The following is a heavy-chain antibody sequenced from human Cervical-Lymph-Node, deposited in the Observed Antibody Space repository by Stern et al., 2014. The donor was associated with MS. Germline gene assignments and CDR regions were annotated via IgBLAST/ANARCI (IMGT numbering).Heavy chain of an antibody. CDR1: GFIFSSYG. J-gene: IGHJ6*02. CDR2: ISDDGSNK. V-gene: IGHV3-30*03. Sequence: DQLVESGGGVVQPGRSLRLSCAASGFIFSSYGMHWVRQAPGKGLEWVAVISDDGSNKYYADSVKGRFSISRDSSKDTLYLQMNRLRPEDTAVYYCARPRLPFYYYYGMDVWGPGTTVTVSS. CDR3: ARPRLPFYYYYGMDV. D-gene: IGHD5-18*01.